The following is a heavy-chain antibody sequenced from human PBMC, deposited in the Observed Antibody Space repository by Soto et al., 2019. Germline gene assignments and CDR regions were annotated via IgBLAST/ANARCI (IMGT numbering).Heavy chain of an antibody. D-gene: IGHD2-15*01. Sequence: PSETLSLTCTVSGGSISSYYWGWIRQPPGKGLEWIGYIYYSGSTNYNPSLKSRVTISVDTSKNQFSLKLSSVTAADTAVYYCAAGYCSGGSCSDNFDYWGQGTLVTVSS. CDR1: GGSISSYY. CDR3: AAGYCSGGSCSDNFDY. V-gene: IGHV4-59*01. J-gene: IGHJ4*02. CDR2: IYYSGST.